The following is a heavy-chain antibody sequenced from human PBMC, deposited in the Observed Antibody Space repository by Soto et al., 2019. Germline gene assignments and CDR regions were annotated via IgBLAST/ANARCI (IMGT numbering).Heavy chain of an antibody. CDR2: ISGSGGST. CDR3: VKDSQAYYDFWREYYYYGMDV. Sequence: EVQLLESGGGLVQPGGSLRLSCGASGFTFSSYAMSWVRQAPGKGLEWVSAISGSGGSTDYADSVKGRFTISRDNSKNTLYLQMNSLRAEDTAVYYCVKDSQAYYDFWREYYYYGMDVWGQGTTVTVSS. CDR1: GFTFSSYA. V-gene: IGHV3-23*01. D-gene: IGHD3-3*01. J-gene: IGHJ6*02.